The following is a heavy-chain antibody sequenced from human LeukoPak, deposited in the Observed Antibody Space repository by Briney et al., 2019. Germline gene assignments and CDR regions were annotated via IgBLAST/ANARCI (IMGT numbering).Heavy chain of an antibody. CDR2: ISYSGST. Sequence: SETLSLTCTVSGGSINSINYYWGWIPQPPGKGLEWIGTISYSGSTYYNPSLKSRVTISVDTSKNQFSLKLSSVTAADTAVYYCARLPGDTSGYRYAFDIWGQGTMVTVSS. CDR3: ARLPGDTSGYRYAFDI. D-gene: IGHD3-22*01. J-gene: IGHJ3*02. CDR1: GGSINSINYY. V-gene: IGHV4-39*01.